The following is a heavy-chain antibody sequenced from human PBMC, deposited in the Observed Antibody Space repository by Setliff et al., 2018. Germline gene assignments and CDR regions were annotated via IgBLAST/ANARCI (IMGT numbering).Heavy chain of an antibody. CDR3: ARGSSSYDY. Sequence: LRLSCAASGFTFSSYAMSWVRQAPGKGLEWVANIKQDGSEKYYVDSVKGRFTISRDNAKNSLYLQMNSLRAEDTAVYYCARGSSSYDYWGQGTLVTAPQ. CDR1: GFTFSSYA. J-gene: IGHJ4*02. CDR2: IKQDGSEK. V-gene: IGHV3-7*01. D-gene: IGHD6-6*01.